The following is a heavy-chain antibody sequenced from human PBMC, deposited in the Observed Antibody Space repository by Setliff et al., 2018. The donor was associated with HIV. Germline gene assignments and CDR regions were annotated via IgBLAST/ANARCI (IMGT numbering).Heavy chain of an antibody. CDR2: IHTSGST. CDR3: AREIYGGNSRPFDY. CDR1: GGSINSDSYY. D-gene: IGHD4-17*01. V-gene: IGHV4-61*09. J-gene: IGHJ4*02. Sequence: PSETLSLTCTVFGGSINSDSYYWTWIRQPAGKGLEWIGHIHTSGSTNYNPSLKSRVTISVDTSKNQFSLKLTSVTAADTAVYYCAREIYGGNSRPFDYWGQGTQVTVSS.